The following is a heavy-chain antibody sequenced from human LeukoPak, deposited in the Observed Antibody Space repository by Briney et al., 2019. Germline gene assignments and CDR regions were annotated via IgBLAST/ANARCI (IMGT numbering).Heavy chain of an antibody. CDR3: AKWVSYYDSSGYLPAAFDI. V-gene: IGHV3-23*01. Sequence: PGGSLRLSCAASGFTFSSYAMSWVRQAPGKGLGWVSAISGSGGSTYYADSVKGRFTISRDNSKNTLYLQMNSLRAEDTAVYYCAKWVSYYDSSGYLPAAFDIWGQGTMLTVSS. CDR2: ISGSGGST. CDR1: GFTFSSYA. J-gene: IGHJ3*02. D-gene: IGHD3-22*01.